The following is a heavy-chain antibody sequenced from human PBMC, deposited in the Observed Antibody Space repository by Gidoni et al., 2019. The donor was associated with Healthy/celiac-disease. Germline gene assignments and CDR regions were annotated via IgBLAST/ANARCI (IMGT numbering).Heavy chain of an antibody. J-gene: IGHJ1*01. CDR1: GGSISSSSYD. D-gene: IGHD3-3*01. Sequence: QLQLQESGPGLVKPSETLSLTCTVSGGSISSSSYDWGWIRQPPGKGLEWIGSIYYSGSTYYNPSLKSRVPISVDTPKNPFSLKLSSVTAADTAVYYCARLWGDFWSGYYHLYFQHWGQGTLVTVSS. CDR2: IYYSGST. V-gene: IGHV4-39*01. CDR3: ARLWGDFWSGYYHLYFQH.